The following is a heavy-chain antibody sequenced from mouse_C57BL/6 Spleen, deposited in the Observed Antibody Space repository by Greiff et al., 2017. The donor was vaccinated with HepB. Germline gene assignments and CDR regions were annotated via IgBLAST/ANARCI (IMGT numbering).Heavy chain of an antibody. CDR2: IDPSDSYT. J-gene: IGHJ1*03. D-gene: IGHD3-3*01. CDR3: ARRREGWDWYFDV. V-gene: IGHV1-50*01. Sequence: QVQLQQPGAELVKPGASVKLSCKASGYTFTSYWMQWVKQRPGQGLEWIGEIDPSDSYTNYNQKFKGKATLTVDTSSSTAYMQLSSLTSEDSAVYYCARRREGWDWYFDVWGTGTTVTVSS. CDR1: GYTFTSYW.